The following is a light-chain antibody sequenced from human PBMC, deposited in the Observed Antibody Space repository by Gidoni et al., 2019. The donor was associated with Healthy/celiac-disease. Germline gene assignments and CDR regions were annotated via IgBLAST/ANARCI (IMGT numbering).Light chain of an antibody. CDR1: QRVSSN. CDR2: GAS. Sequence: ELVMTQSPATLSVSPGERATLSCRASQRVSSNLAWYQQKPGQAPRPLIYGASTRATGIPARFSGSGSGTEFTRTISSLQSEDFAVYYCQQYKNWPPYTFGQGTKLEIK. V-gene: IGKV3-15*01. J-gene: IGKJ2*01. CDR3: QQYKNWPPYT.